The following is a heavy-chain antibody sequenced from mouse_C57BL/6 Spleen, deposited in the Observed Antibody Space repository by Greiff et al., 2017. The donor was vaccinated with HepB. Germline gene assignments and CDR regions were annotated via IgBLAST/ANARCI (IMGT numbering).Heavy chain of an antibody. CDR3: ARDAGLLRFAY. CDR2: SRNKANDYTT. CDR1: GFTFSDFY. D-gene: IGHD2-10*01. Sequence: DVKLVESGGGLVQSGRSLRLSCATSGFTFSDFYMEWVRQAPGKGLEWIAASRNKANDYTTEYSASVKGRFIVSRDTSQSILYLQMNALRAEDTAIYYCARDAGLLRFAYWGQGTLVTVSA. J-gene: IGHJ3*01. V-gene: IGHV7-1*01.